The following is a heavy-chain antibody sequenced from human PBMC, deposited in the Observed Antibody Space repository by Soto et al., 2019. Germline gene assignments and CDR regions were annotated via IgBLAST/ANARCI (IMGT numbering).Heavy chain of an antibody. CDR2: INAGNGNT. J-gene: IGHJ6*02. Sequence: ASVKVSCKASGYTFTSYAMHWVRQAPGQRLEWMGWINAGNGNTKYSQKFQGRVTITRDTSASTAYMELSSLRSEDTAVYYCAREGRWYSSSWSYDYGMDVWGQGTTVTVSS. CDR3: AREGRWYSSSWSYDYGMDV. CDR1: GYTFTSYA. V-gene: IGHV1-3*01. D-gene: IGHD6-13*01.